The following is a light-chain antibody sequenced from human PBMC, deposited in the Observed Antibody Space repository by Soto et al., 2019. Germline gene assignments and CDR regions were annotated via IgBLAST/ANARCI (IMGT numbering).Light chain of an antibody. V-gene: IGLV2-14*01. CDR2: NVS. J-gene: IGLJ2*01. Sequence: QSALTHPASVSGSPGQSITISCTGTSSDVGGYNYVSWYQQHPGKAPKLMIYNVSNRPSGVANRFSGSKSGNTASLTISGLQAEDEGHYYCSSFTSTNTVLFGGGTTLTVL. CDR3: SSFTSTNTVL. CDR1: SSDVGGYNY.